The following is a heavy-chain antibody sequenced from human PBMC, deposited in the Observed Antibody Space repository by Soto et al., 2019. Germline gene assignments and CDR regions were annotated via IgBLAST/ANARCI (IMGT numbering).Heavy chain of an antibody. CDR1: GASLRSGSYY. V-gene: IGHV4-61*01. J-gene: IGHJ4*02. CDR2: ISHSGRT. CDR3: SFGSSFDY. D-gene: IGHD3-16*01. Sequence: SETLSLTCTVSGASLRSGSYYWSWIRQPPGKGLEWIGYISHSGRTNYDPSLKSRLTMSVDTSQNQFSLQLNSVTAADTAVYYCSFGSSFDYWGQGILVTVSS.